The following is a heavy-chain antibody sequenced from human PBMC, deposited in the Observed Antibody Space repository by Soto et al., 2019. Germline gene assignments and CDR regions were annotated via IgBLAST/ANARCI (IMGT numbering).Heavy chain of an antibody. V-gene: IGHV4-30-2*01. Sequence: QRQLQESGSGLVKPSQTLSLTCAVSGGSISSGGYSWSWIRQPPGKGLEWIGYIYHSESTYYNPSIKRRVTISEDRSKNQFSLKLRSVTAADTAVYYCASVPDYWGEGTLVTVSS. D-gene: IGHD2-2*01. J-gene: IGHJ4*02. CDR3: ASVPDY. CDR1: GGSISSGGYS. CDR2: IYHSEST.